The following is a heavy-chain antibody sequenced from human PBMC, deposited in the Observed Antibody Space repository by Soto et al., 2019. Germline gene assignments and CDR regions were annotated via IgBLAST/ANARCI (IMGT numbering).Heavy chain of an antibody. J-gene: IGHJ3*02. Sequence: PGGSLRLSCAASGFTVSSNYMSWVRQAPGKGLEWVSVIYSGGSTYYADSVKGRFTISRDNSKNTLYLQMNSLRAEDTAVYYCARDLRGYDLSADSDIWCQGPMVTVSS. CDR2: IYSGGST. CDR3: ARDLRGYDLSADSDI. CDR1: GFTVSSNY. D-gene: IGHD5-12*01. V-gene: IGHV3-66*01.